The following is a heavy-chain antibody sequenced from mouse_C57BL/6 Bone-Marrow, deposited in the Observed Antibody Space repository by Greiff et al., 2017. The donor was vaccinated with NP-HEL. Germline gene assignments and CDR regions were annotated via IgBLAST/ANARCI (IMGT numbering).Heavy chain of an antibody. CDR2: IHPNSGST. Sequence: QVQLQQPGAELVKPGASVKLSCKASGYTFTSYWMHWVKQRPGQGLEWIGMIHPNSGSTNYNEKFTSKATLTVAKSSSTAYMQLSSLTSEYSAVYYSATNYYGSSYVWFAYWGQGTLVTVSA. CDR3: ATNYYGSSYVWFAY. V-gene: IGHV1-64*01. CDR1: GYTFTSYW. J-gene: IGHJ3*01. D-gene: IGHD1-1*01.